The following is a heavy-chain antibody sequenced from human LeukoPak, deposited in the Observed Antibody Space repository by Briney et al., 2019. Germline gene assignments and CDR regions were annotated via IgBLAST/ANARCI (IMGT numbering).Heavy chain of an antibody. CDR1: GYTFTGYY. CDR3: ARVWMSYYYGMDV. J-gene: IGHJ6*02. Sequence: ASVKVSCKASGYTFTGYYMHWMRQAPGQGLEWMGWINPNSGGTNYAQKFQGRVTMTRDTSISTAYMELSRLRSDDTAVYYCARVWMSYYYGMDVWGQGTTVTVSS. CDR2: INPNSGGT. D-gene: IGHD5-12*01. V-gene: IGHV1-2*02.